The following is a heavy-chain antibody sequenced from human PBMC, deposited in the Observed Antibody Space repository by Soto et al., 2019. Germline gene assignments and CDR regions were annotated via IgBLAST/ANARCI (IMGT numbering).Heavy chain of an antibody. V-gene: IGHV2-5*02. CDR1: GFSLSTRGVG. CDR2: IFWDDDK. Sequence: QITLKESGPTLVKPTQTLTLTCTFSGFSLSTRGVGVAWIRQPPGKALEWLALIFWDDDKWYSPSLKNRLTITEDTSKNQVLLSMTNMDPVDTATYYCAHRPRGYAYYFDYWGQGTLVTVSS. D-gene: IGHD5-12*01. CDR3: AHRPRGYAYYFDY. J-gene: IGHJ4*02.